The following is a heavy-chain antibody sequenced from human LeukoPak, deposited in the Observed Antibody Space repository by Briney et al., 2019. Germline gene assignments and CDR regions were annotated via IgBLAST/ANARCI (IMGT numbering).Heavy chain of an antibody. Sequence: SETLSLTCAVYGGSFSGYYWSWIRQPPGKGLEWIGEINHSGSTNYNPSLKSRVTISVDTSKNKFSLKLSSVTAADTAVYYCARGYDSSGYIYYYYYMDVWGRGTTVTVSS. CDR1: GGSFSGYY. V-gene: IGHV4-34*01. CDR3: ARGYDSSGYIYYYYYMDV. CDR2: INHSGST. J-gene: IGHJ6*03. D-gene: IGHD3-22*01.